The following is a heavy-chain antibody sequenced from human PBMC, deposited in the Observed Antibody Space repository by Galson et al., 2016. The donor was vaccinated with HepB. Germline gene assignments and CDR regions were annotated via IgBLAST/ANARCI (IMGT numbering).Heavy chain of an antibody. V-gene: IGHV3-30*03. CDR2: ISYDEKKK. J-gene: IGHJ4*02. Sequence: SLRLSCAASGFKFSSNDMHWVRQAPGKGLEWVAVISYDEKKKYNVDSVKGRFTISRDNSKKTMVLEMNSLRVEDKAVYYCARDARRYNEGGPYWGQGTLVTVSS. CDR3: ARDARRYNEGGPY. CDR1: GFKFSSND. D-gene: IGHD1-1*01.